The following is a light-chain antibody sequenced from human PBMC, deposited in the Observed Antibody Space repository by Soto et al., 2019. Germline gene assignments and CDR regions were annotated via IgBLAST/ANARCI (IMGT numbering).Light chain of an antibody. J-gene: IGLJ1*01. V-gene: IGLV2-14*01. CDR1: SSDVGGYNY. CDR3: SSYTSSSTLV. Sequence: QSALTQPASVSGSPGQSITISCTGTSSDVGGYNYVSWYQQHPGKAPKLMIYDVSNRPSGVSNRFSGSKSGNTASLTISGIQAEDAADYYCSSYTSSSTLVFGTGTKVTVL. CDR2: DVS.